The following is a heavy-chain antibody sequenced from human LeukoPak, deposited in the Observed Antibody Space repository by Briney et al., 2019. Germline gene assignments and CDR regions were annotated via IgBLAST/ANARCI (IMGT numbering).Heavy chain of an antibody. J-gene: IGHJ5*02. D-gene: IGHD2-2*02. CDR1: GGSISSYY. V-gene: IGHV4-59*01. CDR3: AREGTAAISHNWFDP. Sequence: SETLSLTCTVSGGSISSYYWSWLRQPPGKGLEWIGYIYYSGSTNYNPSLKSRVTISVDTSKNQFSLKLSSVTAADTAVYYCAREGTAAISHNWFDPWGQGTLVTVSS. CDR2: IYYSGST.